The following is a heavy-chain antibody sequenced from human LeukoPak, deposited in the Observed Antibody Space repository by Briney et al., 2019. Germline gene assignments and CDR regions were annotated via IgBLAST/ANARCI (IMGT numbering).Heavy chain of an antibody. V-gene: IGHV3-23*01. J-gene: IGHJ3*02. D-gene: IGHD1-26*01. CDR2: ISGGGGNT. CDR3: GKNRYSGSLSPFDI. Sequence: XXXGXGLEWVSAISGGGGNTYYADSVKGRFTISRDNSKNTLYLQMNSLRAEDTAVYYCGKNRYSGSLSPFDIWGQGTMVTVSS.